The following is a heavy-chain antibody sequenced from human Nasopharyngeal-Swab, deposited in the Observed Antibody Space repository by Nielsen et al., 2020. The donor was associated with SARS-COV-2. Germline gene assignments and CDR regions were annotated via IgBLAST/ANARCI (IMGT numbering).Heavy chain of an antibody. J-gene: IGHJ5*02. D-gene: IGHD2-15*01. V-gene: IGHV3-11*06. CDR2: ISSSSSYT. Sequence: GESLKISCAASGFTFSDYYMSWIRQAPGKGLEWVSYISSSSSYTNYADSVKGRFTISRDNAKNSLYLQMNSLRAEDTAVYYCARDPVGRCSGGSCYSSWGQGTLVTVSS. CDR1: GFTFSDYY. CDR3: ARDPVGRCSGGSCYSS.